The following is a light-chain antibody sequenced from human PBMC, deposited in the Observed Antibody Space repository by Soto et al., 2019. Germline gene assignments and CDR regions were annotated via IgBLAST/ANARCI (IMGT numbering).Light chain of an antibody. Sequence: ETVMTQSPATLSVSPGERATLSCRASQSVSSNLAWYQQKPGQAPRLLIYGASTRATGIPARFSGSGSGTEFTLTISSLQSEDFAVYYCQQYSNWPPWTLGQGTKVDIK. CDR3: QQYSNWPPWT. V-gene: IGKV3-15*01. CDR2: GAS. J-gene: IGKJ1*01. CDR1: QSVSSN.